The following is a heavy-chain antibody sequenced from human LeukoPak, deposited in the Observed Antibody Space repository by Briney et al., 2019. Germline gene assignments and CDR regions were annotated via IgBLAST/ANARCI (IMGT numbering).Heavy chain of an antibody. D-gene: IGHD5-24*01. CDR2: IYYSGST. Sequence: PSETLSLTCTVSGGSISSSSYYWGWIRQPPGKGLEWIGSIYYSGSTYYNPSLKSRVTISVDTSKNQFSLKLSSVTAADTAVYYCARDQEVEMATGWFDPWGQGTLVTVSS. CDR3: ARDQEVEMATGWFDP. CDR1: GGSISSSSYY. J-gene: IGHJ5*02. V-gene: IGHV4-39*02.